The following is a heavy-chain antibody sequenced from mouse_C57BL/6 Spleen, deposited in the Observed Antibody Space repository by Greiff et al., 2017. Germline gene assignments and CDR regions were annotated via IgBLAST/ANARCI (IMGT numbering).Heavy chain of an antibody. Sequence: VQLQQSGAELVRPGASVKLSCTASGFNIKDDYMHWVKQRPEQGLEWIGWIDPENGDTEYASKFQGKATITADTASNTAYLQLSSLTSEDTAVYYCTTCRRLLPPWFAYWGQGTLVTVSA. CDR1: GFNIKDDY. V-gene: IGHV14-4*01. J-gene: IGHJ3*01. CDR2: IDPENGDT. CDR3: TTCRRLLPPWFAY. D-gene: IGHD2-3*01.